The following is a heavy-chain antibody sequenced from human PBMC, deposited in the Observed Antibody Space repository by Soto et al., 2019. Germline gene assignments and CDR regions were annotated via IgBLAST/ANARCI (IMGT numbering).Heavy chain of an antibody. CDR2: INPSGGST. J-gene: IGHJ3*02. Sequence: QVQLVQSGAEVKKPGASVKVSCKASGYTFTSYYMHWVRQAPGQGLEWMGRINPSGGSTNYAQKFQGRVTMTRDTSTSTAYMELSSLSSEDMALYYCGRVFAGNWNDDPSGGAFDIWGQGTKVTVSS. V-gene: IGHV1-46*03. CDR3: GRVFAGNWNDDPSGGAFDI. D-gene: IGHD1-1*01. CDR1: GYTFTSYY.